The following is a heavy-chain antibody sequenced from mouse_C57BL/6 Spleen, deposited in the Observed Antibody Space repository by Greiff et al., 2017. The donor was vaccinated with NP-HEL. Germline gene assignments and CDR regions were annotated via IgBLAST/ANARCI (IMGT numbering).Heavy chain of an antibody. D-gene: IGHD5-5*01. J-gene: IGHJ3*01. CDR1: GYSITSGYY. CDR3: ASYPLGFAY. Sequence: EVKLMESGPGLVKPSQSLSLTCSVTGYSITSGYYWNWIRQFPGNKLEWMGYISYDGSNNYNPSLKNRISITRDTSKNQFFLKLNSVTTEDTATYYCASYPLGFAYGGQGTLVTVSA. V-gene: IGHV3-6*01. CDR2: ISYDGSN.